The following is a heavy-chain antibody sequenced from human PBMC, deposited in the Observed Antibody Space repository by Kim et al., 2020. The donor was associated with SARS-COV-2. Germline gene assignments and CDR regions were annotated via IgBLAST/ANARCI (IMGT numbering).Heavy chain of an antibody. V-gene: IGHV2-5*01. D-gene: IGHD3-9*01. CDR3: AHQILTGYYFDS. Sequence: RYSPSLKSRITITKDTSKNQVVLTMTNMDPVDTATYYCAHQILTGYYFDSWGQATLVTVSS. J-gene: IGHJ4*02.